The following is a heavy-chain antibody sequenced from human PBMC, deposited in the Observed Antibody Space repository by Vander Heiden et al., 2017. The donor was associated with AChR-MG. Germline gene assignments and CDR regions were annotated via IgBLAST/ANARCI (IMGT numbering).Heavy chain of an antibody. D-gene: IGHD6-13*01. CDR3: ARGFFGGSTWYLGH. J-gene: IGHJ4*02. V-gene: IGHV1-18*01. CDR1: GYTFTHYE. Sequence: QLHLVQSGVEVKKPGASVRLSCKASGYTFTHYEITWVRQAPGQGLEWMGGINPDNGNTNYARKVQGRVAMTTDTSTNTAYMDLRSLTSDDTAVYYCARGFFGGSTWYLGHWGQGTLVIVSS. CDR2: INPDNGNT.